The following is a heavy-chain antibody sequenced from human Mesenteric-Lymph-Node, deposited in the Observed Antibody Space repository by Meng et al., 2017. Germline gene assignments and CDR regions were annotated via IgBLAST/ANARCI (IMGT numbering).Heavy chain of an antibody. J-gene: IGHJ5*02. CDR3: ARAYTYYYDSSGYRFDP. CDR2: MNPNSGNT. Sequence: QGQRGQSGAEVKKPGASVKVSCKASGYTFTSYDINWVRQATGQGLEWMGWMNPNSGNTGYAQKFQGRVTMTRNTSISTAYMELSSLRSEDTAVYYCARAYTYYYDSSGYRFDPWGQGTLVTVSS. D-gene: IGHD3-22*01. CDR1: GYTFTSYD. V-gene: IGHV1-8*01.